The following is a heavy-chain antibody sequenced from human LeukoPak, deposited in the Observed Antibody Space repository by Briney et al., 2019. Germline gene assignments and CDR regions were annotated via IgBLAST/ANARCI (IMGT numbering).Heavy chain of an antibody. Sequence: PSETLSLTCTVSGGSISSYYWSWIRQPPGKGLEWIGYIYYSGSTNYNPSLKSRVTMSVDTSKNQFSLKLSSVTAADTAVYYCARDSPSYGGKNYFDYWGQGTLVTVSS. CDR3: ARDSPSYGGKNYFDY. J-gene: IGHJ4*02. D-gene: IGHD4-23*01. CDR2: IYYSGST. V-gene: IGHV4-59*12. CDR1: GGSISSYY.